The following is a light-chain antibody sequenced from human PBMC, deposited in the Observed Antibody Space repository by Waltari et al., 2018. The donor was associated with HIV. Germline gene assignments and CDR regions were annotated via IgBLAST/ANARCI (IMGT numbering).Light chain of an antibody. CDR2: FGS. CDR3: MQALQIPWT. Sequence: IVVTQSPLSLPVTPGEPASISCTSNQSLLYKNGYNYLDWYLQKPGQSPQLLIYFGSLRASGVPDMFRGSGSGTHFTLKISKLQTEDVGVYYCMQALQIPWTFGLATKVEIK. J-gene: IGKJ1*01. V-gene: IGKV2-28*01. CDR1: QSLLYKNGYNY.